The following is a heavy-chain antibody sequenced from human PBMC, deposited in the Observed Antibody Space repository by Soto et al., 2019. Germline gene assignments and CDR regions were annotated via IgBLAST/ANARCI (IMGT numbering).Heavy chain of an antibody. J-gene: IGHJ4*02. Sequence: SDTLSLTCTVSGGSISSSSYYWGWIRQPPGKGLEWIGSIYYSGSTYYNPSLKSRVTISVDTSKNQFSLKLSSVTAADTAVYYCARAPRGNYGYPSYFDYWGQGTLVTVSS. CDR2: IYYSGST. D-gene: IGHD3-10*01. CDR1: GGSISSSSYY. CDR3: ARAPRGNYGYPSYFDY. V-gene: IGHV4-39*07.